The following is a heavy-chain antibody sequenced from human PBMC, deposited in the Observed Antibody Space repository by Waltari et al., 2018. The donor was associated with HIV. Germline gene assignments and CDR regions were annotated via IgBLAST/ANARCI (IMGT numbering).Heavy chain of an antibody. CDR1: GGSISSSSYF. J-gene: IGHJ6*02. CDR2: VHFGGST. Sequence: QLQLQESGPGLVKPSEIVSLTCTVSGGSISSSSYFWAWIRQPPGKGLDWIGSVHFGGSTYDNPSLKSLVIISVDTSKNQFSLRLSSANAADTAVYYCARHEVYSSFYYYGMDVWGQGTTVTVSS. D-gene: IGHD6-19*01. CDR3: ARHEVYSSFYYYGMDV. V-gene: IGHV4-39*01.